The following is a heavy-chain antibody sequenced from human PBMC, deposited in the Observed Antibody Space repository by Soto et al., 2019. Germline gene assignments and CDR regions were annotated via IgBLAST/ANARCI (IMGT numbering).Heavy chain of an antibody. CDR2: ISSSSSYI. Sequence: GGSLRLSCAASGFTFSSYSMNWVRQAPGKGLEWVSSISSSSSYIYYADSVKGRFTISRDNAKNSLYLQMNSLRAEDTAVYYCQAYTIFGVVIPRWYWGQGTLVTVSS. D-gene: IGHD3-3*01. CDR3: QAYTIFGVVIPRWY. CDR1: GFTFSSYS. J-gene: IGHJ4*02. V-gene: IGHV3-21*01.